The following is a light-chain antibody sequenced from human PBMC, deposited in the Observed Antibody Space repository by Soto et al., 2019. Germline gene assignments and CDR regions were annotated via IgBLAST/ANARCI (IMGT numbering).Light chain of an antibody. V-gene: IGKV3-15*01. J-gene: IGKJ4*01. CDR1: QSVSNN. Sequence: EIVMTQSPATLSVSPGERATLSCRASQSVSNNLAWYQQKPGQAPRLLIYGASTRATGIPARFSGSGSGTEFTRTISILQSEDFAVYYCQQYNTWSPLTFGGGTKVETK. CDR3: QQYNTWSPLT. CDR2: GAS.